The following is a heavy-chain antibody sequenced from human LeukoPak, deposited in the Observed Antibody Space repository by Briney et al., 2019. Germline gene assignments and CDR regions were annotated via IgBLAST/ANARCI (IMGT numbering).Heavy chain of an antibody. CDR2: INHSGST. Sequence: PSETLSLTCAVYGGSFSGYYWSWIRQPPGKGLEWIGEINHSGSTNYNPSLKSRVTISVDTSKNQFSLKLSSVTAADTAVYYCARAKWLVLPIDYWGQGTLVTVSS. J-gene: IGHJ4*02. CDR3: ARAKWLVLPIDY. D-gene: IGHD6-19*01. V-gene: IGHV4-34*01. CDR1: GGSFSGYY.